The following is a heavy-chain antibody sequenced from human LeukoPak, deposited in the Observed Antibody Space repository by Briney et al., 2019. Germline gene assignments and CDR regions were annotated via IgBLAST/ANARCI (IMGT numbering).Heavy chain of an antibody. D-gene: IGHD3-10*01. CDR1: GFTFSRYR. CDR2: IRYDTTNK. Sequence: GGSVRLSCAASGFTFSRYRMHWVRQAPGKGVEWVAFIRYDTTNKYSADSVKGRFTISRDNSKSTLYLQMNSLRAEDTAMYYCAKDYYYGSGSYYTRFDYWGQGTLVTVSS. V-gene: IGHV3-30*02. CDR3: AKDYYYGSGSYYTRFDY. J-gene: IGHJ4*02.